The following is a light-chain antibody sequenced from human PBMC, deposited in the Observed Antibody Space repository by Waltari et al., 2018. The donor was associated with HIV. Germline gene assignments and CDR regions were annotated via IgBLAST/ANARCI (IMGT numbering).Light chain of an antibody. V-gene: IGLV3-19*01. Sequence: SSELTQDPVVSVALGQTIKITCQGDSLRSFFANWYRQRPGQAPVLVVYGGNRRPSGIPERFSASNSGNTSSLLISKSEAGDEADYFCHSRDTNTDHHVFGGGTRVIV. CDR3: HSRDTNTDHHV. J-gene: IGLJ1*01. CDR1: SLRSFF. CDR2: GGN.